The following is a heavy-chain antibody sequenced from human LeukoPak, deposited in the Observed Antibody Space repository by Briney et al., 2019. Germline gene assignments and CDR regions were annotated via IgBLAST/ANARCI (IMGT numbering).Heavy chain of an antibody. CDR3: ARARSSWEAPLFAY. D-gene: IGHD6-13*01. J-gene: IGHJ4*02. Sequence: AETLCLTCTVSGVSISSYDWSWIRQPPGKGLEWIAYIYYSGSTNYNASLKRRGTISVGTSKNQFSLKLRSVTAADTAVYYCARARSSWEAPLFAYWGQGTLVTVSS. CDR1: GVSISSYD. CDR2: IYYSGST. V-gene: IGHV4-59*01.